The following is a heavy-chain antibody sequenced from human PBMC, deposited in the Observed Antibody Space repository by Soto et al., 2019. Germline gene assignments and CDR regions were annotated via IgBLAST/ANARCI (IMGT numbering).Heavy chain of an antibody. CDR1: GFKFSTYW. CDR2: IKQDANEM. CDR3: AAFHTSLHAAFDI. D-gene: IGHD3-3*02. V-gene: IGHV3-7*01. J-gene: IGHJ3*02. Sequence: EVQVVESGGGLVQPGGSLRLSCAASGFKFSTYWMSWVRQAPGKGLEWLANIKQDANEMYYVDSVKGRFTISGDSAKNSLFLIMDSLRVEDTAVYYCAAFHTSLHAAFDIWGPGTTVIVSS.